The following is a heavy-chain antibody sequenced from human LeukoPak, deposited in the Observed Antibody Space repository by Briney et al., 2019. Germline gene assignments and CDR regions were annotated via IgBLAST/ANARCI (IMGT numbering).Heavy chain of an antibody. V-gene: IGHV4-30-4*01. CDR2: IYYTGST. Sequence: SSETLSLTCTVSGGSISSGDYYWSWIRQPPGKGLEWIGYIYYTGSTYYNPSLKSRVTISLDTSKHQFSLKLSSVTAADTAVYYCARDGRYCTSTSCPSKGVDWGQGTLVTVSS. J-gene: IGHJ4*02. CDR1: GGSISSGDYY. CDR3: ARDGRYCTSTSCPSKGVD. D-gene: IGHD2-2*01.